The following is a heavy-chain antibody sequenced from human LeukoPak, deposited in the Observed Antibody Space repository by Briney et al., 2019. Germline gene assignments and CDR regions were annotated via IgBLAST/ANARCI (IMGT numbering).Heavy chain of an antibody. J-gene: IGHJ5*02. D-gene: IGHD3-10*01. CDR3: ARDSGTTGEVKFDP. CDR1: GGSISSYY. V-gene: IGHV4-4*07. Sequence: SETLSLTCTVSGGSISSYYRSWIRQPAGKGLEWIGRIYGSGTTNYYNPSLKSRVTMSVDTSKNQFSLRLTSVTAADTAMYYCARDSGTTGEVKFDPWGQGTLVTVSS. CDR2: IYGSGTT.